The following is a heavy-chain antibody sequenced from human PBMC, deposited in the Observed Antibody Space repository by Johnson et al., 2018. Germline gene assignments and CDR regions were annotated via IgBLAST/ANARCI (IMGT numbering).Heavy chain of an antibody. J-gene: IGHJ6*03. V-gene: IGHV3-23*04. D-gene: IGHD3-22*01. CDR1: GFTFSSYA. Sequence: VQLVQSGGGLVQPGGSLRLSCAASGFTFSSYAMSWVRPAPGKGLEWVSAISGSGGSTYYADSVKGRFTLSRDNAKNSLYLQMNSLRAGDTAVYYWARERGSITMIVVVPNEDYYYMDVWGKGTTVTVSS. CDR3: ARERGSITMIVVVPNEDYYYMDV. CDR2: ISGSGGST.